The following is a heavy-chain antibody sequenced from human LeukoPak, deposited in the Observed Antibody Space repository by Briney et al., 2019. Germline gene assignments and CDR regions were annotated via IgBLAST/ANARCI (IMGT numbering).Heavy chain of an antibody. J-gene: IGHJ4*02. CDR1: GGTFSSYA. V-gene: IGHV1-69*13. CDR2: IIPVFGTA. Sequence: SVKVSCKASGGTFSSYAISWVRQAPGQGLEWMGGIIPVFGTANYAQKFQGRVTITADESTSTAYMELSSLRSEDTAVYYCASGLGTYCTNGVCSKLPYFDYWGQGTLVTVSS. D-gene: IGHD2-8*01. CDR3: ASGLGTYCTNGVCSKLPYFDY.